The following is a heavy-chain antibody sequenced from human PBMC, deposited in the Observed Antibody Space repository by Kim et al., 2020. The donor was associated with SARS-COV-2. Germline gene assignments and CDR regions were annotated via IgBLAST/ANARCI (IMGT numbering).Heavy chain of an antibody. CDR1: GGSISSYY. CDR3: ARLHQPRYIWFGESLGNYYYGMDV. CDR2: IYYSGST. J-gene: IGHJ6*02. D-gene: IGHD3-10*01. Sequence: SETLSLTCTVSGGSISSYYWSWIRQPPGKGLEWIGYIYYSGSTNYNPSLKSRVTISVDTSKNQFSLKLSSVTAADTAVYYCARLHQPRYIWFGESLGNYYYGMDVWGQGTTVTVSS. V-gene: IGHV4-59*08.